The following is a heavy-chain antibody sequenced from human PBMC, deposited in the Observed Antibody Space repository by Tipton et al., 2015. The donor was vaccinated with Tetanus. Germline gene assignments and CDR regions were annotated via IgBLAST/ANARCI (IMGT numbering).Heavy chain of an antibody. V-gene: IGHV4-31*03. CDR3: ARDQARGARGWNFFDF. CDR2: IYSSGST. CDR1: GVSISGGRYY. D-gene: IGHD1-26*01. J-gene: IGHJ4*02. Sequence: TLSLTCTVSGVSISGGRYYWSWIRQRPGKGLEWIGDIYSSGSTYTDPSLKSRVTISVDTSKNQFSLRLNSVTAADTAVYYCARDQARGARGWNFFDFWGLGTLVTVSS.